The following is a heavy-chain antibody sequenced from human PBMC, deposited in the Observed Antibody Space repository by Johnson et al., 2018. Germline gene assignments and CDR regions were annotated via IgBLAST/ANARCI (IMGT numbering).Heavy chain of an antibody. CDR1: GGTFSSYA. CDR3: AREGAAAGSYYYYMDV. V-gene: IGHV1-69*12. D-gene: IGHD6-13*01. Sequence: QVQLVQSGAEVEKPGSSVMVSCKASGGTFSSYAISWVRQAPGQGLEWMGGIIPIFGTANYAQKFQGRVTITADESTSTAYMELSSLRSEETAVYYCAREGAAAGSYYYYMDVWGKGTTVTVS. J-gene: IGHJ6*03. CDR2: IIPIFGTA.